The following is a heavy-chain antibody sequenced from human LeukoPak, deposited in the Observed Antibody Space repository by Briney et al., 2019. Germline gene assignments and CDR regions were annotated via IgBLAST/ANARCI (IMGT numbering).Heavy chain of an antibody. CDR3: AKSGHQWLGYPGFHY. V-gene: IGHV3-53*01. CDR2: ICSGGST. J-gene: IGHJ4*02. Sequence: GGSLRLSCAASGFTVSSNYMSWVRQAPGKGLEWVSVICSGGSTYYADSVKGRFTISRDNSKNTLYLQMNSLRAEDTAVYYCAKSGHQWLGYPGFHYWGQGTLVTVSS. D-gene: IGHD6-19*01. CDR1: GFTVSSNY.